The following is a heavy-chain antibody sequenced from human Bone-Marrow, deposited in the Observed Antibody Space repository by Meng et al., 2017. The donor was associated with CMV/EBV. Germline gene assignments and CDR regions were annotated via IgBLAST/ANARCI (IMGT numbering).Heavy chain of an antibody. V-gene: IGHV3-30-3*01. Sequence: GGSLRLSCAASGFTFSSYAMHWVRQAPGKGLEWVAVISYDGSNKYYADSVKGRFTISRDNSKNTLYLQMNSLRAEDTAVYYCARSGEAFWSGYYPPYYYYYYGMDVWGQGPTVTVSS. D-gene: IGHD3-3*01. J-gene: IGHJ6*01. CDR3: ARSGEAFWSGYYPPYYYYYYGMDV. CDR2: ISYDGSNK. CDR1: GFTFSSYA.